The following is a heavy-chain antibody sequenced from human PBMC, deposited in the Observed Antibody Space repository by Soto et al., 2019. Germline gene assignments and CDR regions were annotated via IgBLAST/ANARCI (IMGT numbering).Heavy chain of an antibody. J-gene: IGHJ3*02. D-gene: IGHD3-10*01. CDR3: SKDSGLPDFGLVIHAFDM. CDR2: IGALASTA. Sequence: AGGSLRLSCAASGFTFRDFAMSWVRQPPGRGLEWVSTIGALASTAFYADSVRGRFTISRDNSNNILYLQMNSLRAEHTAVYYCSKDSGLPDFGLVIHAFDMWGQGTMVTVSS. CDR1: GFTFRDFA. V-gene: IGHV3-23*01.